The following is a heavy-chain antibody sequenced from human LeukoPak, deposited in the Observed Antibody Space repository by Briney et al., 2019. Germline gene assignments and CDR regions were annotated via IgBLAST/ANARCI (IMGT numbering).Heavy chain of an antibody. Sequence: GGSLRLSCAASGFTFSHYSIDWVRQAPGKGLERVASITSSSSHIYYADSVKGRFTISRDNAKNAPYLQMNSLRAEDTAIYYCARVMMGATVTTFHYYCMDVWGVGTTVTVSS. D-gene: IGHD4-11*01. V-gene: IGHV3-21*01. J-gene: IGHJ6*03. CDR1: GFTFSHYS. CDR3: ARVMMGATVTTFHYYCMDV. CDR2: ITSSSSHI.